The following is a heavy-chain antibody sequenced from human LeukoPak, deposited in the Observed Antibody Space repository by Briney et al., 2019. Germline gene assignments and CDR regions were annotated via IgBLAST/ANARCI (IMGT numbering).Heavy chain of an antibody. Sequence: SETLSLTCTVSGGSISSYYWSWIRQPPGKGLEWIGYIYYSGSTNYNPSLKSRVTISVDTSKNQFSLKLSSVTAADTAVYYCARPARGYYDYYMDVWGKGTTVTVSS. CDR1: GGSISSYY. J-gene: IGHJ6*03. CDR3: ARPARGYYDYYMDV. V-gene: IGHV4-59*12. CDR2: IYYSGST.